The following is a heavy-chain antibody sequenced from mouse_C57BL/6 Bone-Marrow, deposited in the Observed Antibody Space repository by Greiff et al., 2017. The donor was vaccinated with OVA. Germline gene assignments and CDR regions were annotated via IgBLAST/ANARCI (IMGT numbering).Heavy chain of an antibody. Sequence: VQLQESGAELVRPGTSVKVSCKASGYAFTNYLIEWVKQRPGQGLEWIGVINPGSGGTNYNEKFKGKATLTADKSSSTAYMQLSSLTSEDSAVYFCARHGYYVRYFDVWGTGTTVTVSS. J-gene: IGHJ1*03. CDR1: GYAFTNYL. V-gene: IGHV1-54*01. CDR2: INPGSGGT. D-gene: IGHD2-3*01. CDR3: ARHGYYVRYFDV.